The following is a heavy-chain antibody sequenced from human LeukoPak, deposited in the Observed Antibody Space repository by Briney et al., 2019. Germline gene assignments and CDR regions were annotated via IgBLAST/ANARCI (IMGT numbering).Heavy chain of an antibody. D-gene: IGHD4-23*01. CDR2: IYYSGST. J-gene: IGHJ5*02. CDR1: GGSFSGYY. CDR3: ARGNYGGNSVGWFDP. V-gene: IGHV4-34*01. Sequence: SETLSLTCAVYGGSFSGYYWGWIRQPPGKGLEWIGSIYYSGSTYYNPSLKSRVTISVDTSKNQFSLKLSSVTAADTAVYYCARGNYGGNSVGWFDPWGQGTLVTVSS.